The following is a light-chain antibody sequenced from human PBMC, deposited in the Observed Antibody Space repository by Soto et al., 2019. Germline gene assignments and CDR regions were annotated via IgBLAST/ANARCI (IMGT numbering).Light chain of an antibody. J-gene: IGKJ1*01. CDR2: GAS. CDR3: QQYGSSPWT. V-gene: IGKV3-20*01. Sequence: EIVLTQSPGTLSLSPGERATISCRASQSVSSSYLAWYQQQPGQAPRLLIYGASSRATGIPGMFSGSGCGTDFTLTISRLDPEDFAVYYCQQYGSSPWTFGQGTKVEIK. CDR1: QSVSSSY.